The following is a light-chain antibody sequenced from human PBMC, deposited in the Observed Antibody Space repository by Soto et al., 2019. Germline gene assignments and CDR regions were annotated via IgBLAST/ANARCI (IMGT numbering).Light chain of an antibody. Sequence: QAVVTQPPSASGTPGQRVTISCSGSISNIGGNYVYWYQRLPGTAPKVLIYNNNQRPSGVPDRFSGSKSGTSASLAIRGLRSEDEADYYCAAWDDSLSGVVFGGGTQLTVL. V-gene: IGLV1-47*01. CDR1: ISNIGGNY. CDR2: NNN. CDR3: AAWDDSLSGVV. J-gene: IGLJ3*02.